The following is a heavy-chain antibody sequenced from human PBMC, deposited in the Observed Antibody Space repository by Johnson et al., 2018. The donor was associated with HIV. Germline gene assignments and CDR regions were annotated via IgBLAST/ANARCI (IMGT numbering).Heavy chain of an antibody. CDR2: INADGSAK. V-gene: IGHV3-7*05. J-gene: IGHJ3*02. D-gene: IGHD1-26*01. CDR1: GFTFSSTW. Sequence: VQVVESGGGLVKPGGSLRLSCAASGFTFSSTWMTWVRQAPGKGLEWVAFINADGSAKTYMDSARGRFTISRDNAENSLFLQIHSLRAEDTAVYYCVRDPGWGALDIWGHGTMVTVSS. CDR3: VRDPGWGALDI.